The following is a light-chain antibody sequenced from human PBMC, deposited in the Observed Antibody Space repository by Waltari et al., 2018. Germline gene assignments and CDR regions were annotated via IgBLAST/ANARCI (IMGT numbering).Light chain of an antibody. V-gene: IGKV1-39*01. CDR1: HTISSY. J-gene: IGKJ4*01. CDR3: QQSYNTPLT. CDR2: AAS. Sequence: DIEMTQSPSSLSASVGARVTTTCRASHTISSYLNWYQQKPGKAPKLLINAASSLQSGVPSRFSGSGSGTDFTLTISSLQPEDFASYHCQQSYNTPLTFGGGTRVYIK.